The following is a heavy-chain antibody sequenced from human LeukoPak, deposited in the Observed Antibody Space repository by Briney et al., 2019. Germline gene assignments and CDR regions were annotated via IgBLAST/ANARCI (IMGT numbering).Heavy chain of an antibody. CDR3: AKRSHMLGATNPNYYFDH. CDR1: GFTFSSYA. Sequence: GGSLRLSCAASGFTFSSYAMSWVRQAPGKGLERVSAISITVGGTYYADSVKGRFTISRDNSKNTLYLQMNSLSAEDTAVYYCAKRSHMLGATNPNYYFDHWGQGTLVTVSS. J-gene: IGHJ4*02. CDR2: ISITVGGT. V-gene: IGHV3-23*01. D-gene: IGHD1-26*01.